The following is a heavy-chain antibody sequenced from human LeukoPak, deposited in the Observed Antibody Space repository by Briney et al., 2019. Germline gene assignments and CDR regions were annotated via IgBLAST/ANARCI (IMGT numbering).Heavy chain of an antibody. CDR1: GYAFDTSG. CDR2: INDHGTNI. V-gene: IGHV1-18*01. Sequence: ASVKVSCKASGYAFDTSGITWLRQAPGQGVDGMGWINDHGTNIKYAQNVQDRVSMTTFTSTNTAFLELKNLTSDDTAVYFCARAVIVGPPRNYYYYMDVWGNGTAVIVSS. J-gene: IGHJ6*03. D-gene: IGHD1-26*01. CDR3: ARAVIVGPPRNYYYYMDV.